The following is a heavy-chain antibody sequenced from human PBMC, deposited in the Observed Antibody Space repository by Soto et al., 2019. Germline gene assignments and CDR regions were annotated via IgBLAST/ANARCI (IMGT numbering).Heavy chain of an antibody. J-gene: IGHJ5*02. CDR2: INHSGST. CDR1: GGSFSGYY. V-gene: IGHV4-34*01. D-gene: IGHD2-8*01. Sequence: SETLSLTCAVYGGSFSGYYWSWIRQPPGKGLEWIGEINHSGSTHYNPSLKSRVTISVDTSKNQFSLKLSSVTAADTAVYYCARTMVYASYNWFDPWGQGTLVTVSS. CDR3: ARTMVYASYNWFDP.